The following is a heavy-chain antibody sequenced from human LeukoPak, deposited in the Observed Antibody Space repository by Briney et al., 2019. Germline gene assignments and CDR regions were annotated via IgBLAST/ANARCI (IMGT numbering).Heavy chain of an antibody. CDR1: GGSISSNSYY. Sequence: SETLSLTCIVSGGSISSNSYYWGWIRQPPGKGLEWIGSIYYSGSTYYNPSLKSRVTISADTSKNQFSLKLRSVTAADTAVYYCASNNHRDGYSYGDYYFDYWGQGTLVTVSS. CDR3: ASNNHRDGYSYGDYYFDY. J-gene: IGHJ4*02. CDR2: IYYSGST. V-gene: IGHV4-39*07. D-gene: IGHD5-18*01.